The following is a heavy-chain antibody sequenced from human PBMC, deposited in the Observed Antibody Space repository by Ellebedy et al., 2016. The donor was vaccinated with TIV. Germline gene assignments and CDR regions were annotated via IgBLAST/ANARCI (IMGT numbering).Heavy chain of an antibody. J-gene: IGHJ3*02. CDR1: GYSFTSYW. Sequence: GESLKISCKGSGYSFTSYWIGWVRQMPGKGLEWMGIIYPGDSDTRYSPSFQGQVTISADKSISTAYLQWSSLKASDTAMYYCARHQGRYSGSYYPGAFNIWGQGTMVTVSS. D-gene: IGHD1-26*01. CDR3: ARHQGRYSGSYYPGAFNI. CDR2: IYPGDSDT. V-gene: IGHV5-51*01.